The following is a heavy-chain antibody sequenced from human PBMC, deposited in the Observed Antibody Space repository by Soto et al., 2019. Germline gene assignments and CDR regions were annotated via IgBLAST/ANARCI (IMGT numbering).Heavy chain of an antibody. V-gene: IGHV4-34*01. Sequence: SDTLSLTCAVYGGSFSGYYWSWIRQPPGKGLEWIGEINHSGSTNYNPSLKSRVTISVDTSKNQFSLKLSSVTAADTAVYYCATYYYGSGRLDYWGQGTLVTVSS. CDR1: GGSFSGYY. CDR2: INHSGST. CDR3: ATYYYGSGRLDY. D-gene: IGHD3-10*01. J-gene: IGHJ4*02.